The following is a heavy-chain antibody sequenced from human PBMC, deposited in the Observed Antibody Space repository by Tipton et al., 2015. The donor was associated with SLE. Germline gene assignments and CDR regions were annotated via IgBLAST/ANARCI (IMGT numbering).Heavy chain of an antibody. J-gene: IGHJ6*03. CDR2: ISSSGSTI. V-gene: IGHV3-48*03. CDR1: GFTFSSYE. Sequence: SLRLSCAASGFTFSSYEMNWVRQAPGKGLEWVSYISSSGSTIYYADSVKGRFTISRDNAKNSLYLQMNSLRAEDTTVYYCARAAGYMDVWGKGTTVTVSS. CDR3: ARAAGYMDV.